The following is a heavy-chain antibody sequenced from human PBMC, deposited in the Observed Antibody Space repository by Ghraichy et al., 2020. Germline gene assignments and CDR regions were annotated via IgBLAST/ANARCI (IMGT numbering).Heavy chain of an antibody. CDR3: VRATVWDGMDV. V-gene: IGHV4-34*01. CDR1: GAAFSGTY. Sequence: SETLSLTCSVSGAAFSGTYWTWIRQPAGKGLEWIGEIDESGSTKYNSSLKSRLTISLNTSMNQFYLKLSSVTAADTAVYFCVRATVWDGMDVWGQGTTVTVSS. J-gene: IGHJ6*02. CDR2: IDESGST. D-gene: IGHD5/OR15-5a*01.